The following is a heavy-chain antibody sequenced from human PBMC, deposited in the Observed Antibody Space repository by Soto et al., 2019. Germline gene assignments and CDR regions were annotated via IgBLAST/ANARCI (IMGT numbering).Heavy chain of an antibody. CDR3: AKGVPSGYDYHTTNCWFDP. V-gene: IGHV3-23*01. CDR2: ISGSGGST. Sequence: EVQLLESGRGLVQPGGSLRLSCAASGFTFSSYAMSWVRQAPGKGLEWVSAISGSGGSTYYADSVKGRFTISRDNSKNTLYLQMNSLRAEDTAVYYCAKGVPSGYDYHTTNCWFDPWGQGTLVTVSS. D-gene: IGHD5-12*01. CDR1: GFTFSSYA. J-gene: IGHJ5*02.